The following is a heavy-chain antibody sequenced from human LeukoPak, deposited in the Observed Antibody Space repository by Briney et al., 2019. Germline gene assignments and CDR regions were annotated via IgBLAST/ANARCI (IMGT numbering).Heavy chain of an antibody. V-gene: IGHV4-39*01. CDR1: GGSISSSNDY. D-gene: IGHD3-10*01. CDR3: ARHFHLWFGESSNN. Sequence: SETLSLTCAVSGGSISSSNDYWGWIRQPPGKGLEWIGSIYSSGSTYYNPSLKSRVTISVDTSKNQFSLKLNSVTAADTAVYYCARHFHLWFGESSNNWGQGTLVTVPS. J-gene: IGHJ4*02. CDR2: IYSSGST.